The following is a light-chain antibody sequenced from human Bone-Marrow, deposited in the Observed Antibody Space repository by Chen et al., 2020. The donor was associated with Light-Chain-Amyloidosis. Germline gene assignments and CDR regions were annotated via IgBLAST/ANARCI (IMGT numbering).Light chain of an antibody. CDR2: ASS. Sequence: DIQLPQSPSSLPASVGDRVTITCRATQSVGRLLNWYQKKPGRGPTLLIYASSSLHSGVPSRFSGSGSGTEFTLSIRSLQPEDVAIYYCQQTYGLPMTFGPGTTVEI. CDR3: QQTYGLPMT. V-gene: IGKV1-39*01. J-gene: IGKJ3*01. CDR1: QSVGRL.